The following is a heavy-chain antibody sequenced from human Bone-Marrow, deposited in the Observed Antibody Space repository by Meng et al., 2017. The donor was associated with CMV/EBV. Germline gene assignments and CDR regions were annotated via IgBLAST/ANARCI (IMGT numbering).Heavy chain of an antibody. CDR1: GFTFSSYA. V-gene: IGHV3-30*04. CDR2: LSHDGGNK. Sequence: GGSLRLSCAASGFTFSSYAVHWVRQAPGKGLEWVAVLSHDGGNKYYADSVRGRFTISRDNSKNTLSLQMNSLRAEDTAVYYCARDEINSSGWYFFYYYYGMDVWGQGTTVTVSS. CDR3: ARDEINSSGWYFFYYYYGMDV. J-gene: IGHJ6*02. D-gene: IGHD6-19*01.